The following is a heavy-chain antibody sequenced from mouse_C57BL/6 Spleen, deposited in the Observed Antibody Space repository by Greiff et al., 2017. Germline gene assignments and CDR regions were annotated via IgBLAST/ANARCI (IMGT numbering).Heavy chain of an antibody. CDR2: IDPSDSYT. D-gene: IGHD1-1*01. CDR3: ARYNYGSSYRGAWFAY. CDR1: GYTFTSYW. J-gene: IGHJ3*01. V-gene: IGHV1-50*01. Sequence: QVQLQQPGAELVKPGASVKLSCKASGYTFTSYWMQWVKQRPGQGLEWIGEIDPSDSYTNYNQKFKGKATLTVDTSSSTAYMQLSSLTSEDSAVYYCARYNYGSSYRGAWFAYWGQGTLVTVSA.